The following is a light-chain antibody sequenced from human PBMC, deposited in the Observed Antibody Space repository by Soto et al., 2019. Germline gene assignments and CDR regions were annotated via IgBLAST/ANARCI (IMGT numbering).Light chain of an antibody. V-gene: IGKV3-20*01. CDR1: QSVSSSY. J-gene: IGKJ1*01. CDR3: KQYGSSGT. CDR2: GAS. Sequence: DIVLTQSPGTLSLSPGERATLSCRASQSVSSSYLAWYQQKPGQAPRLLIYGASSRATGIPDRFSGSGSGTEFTLTIRRLEPEDFAVYYCKQYGSSGTXGQGTKVDIK.